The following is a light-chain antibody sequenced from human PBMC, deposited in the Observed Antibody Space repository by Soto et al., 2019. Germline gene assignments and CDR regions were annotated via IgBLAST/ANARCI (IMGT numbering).Light chain of an antibody. Sequence: IVMTQYPATRSLSPGERATLSCSASQSVSSNLAWYQQKPGQTTMLLIYGTSTRATGIPPRLSGSGSGTEFTLTISTLQSEDFAVYYCQQYNNWPLTFGGGTKVAIK. CDR3: QQYNNWPLT. V-gene: IGKV3-15*01. CDR2: GTS. J-gene: IGKJ4*01. CDR1: QSVSSN.